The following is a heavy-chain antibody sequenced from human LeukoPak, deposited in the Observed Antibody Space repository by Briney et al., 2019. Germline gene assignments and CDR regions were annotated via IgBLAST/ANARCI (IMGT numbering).Heavy chain of an antibody. D-gene: IGHD6-13*01. CDR2: ISWNGVPI. J-gene: IGHJ3*02. CDR3: TKDIRVRSTRWYDASDI. V-gene: IGHV3-9*01. Sequence: PGGSLRLSCEASGFFFDDYAMHWVRQAPGKGLEWVSGISWNGVPIGFADSVKGRFTISRDNDKNSLYLQMNSLRVEDTALYYCTKDIRVRSTRWYDASDIWGQGTMVTVSS. CDR1: GFFFDDYA.